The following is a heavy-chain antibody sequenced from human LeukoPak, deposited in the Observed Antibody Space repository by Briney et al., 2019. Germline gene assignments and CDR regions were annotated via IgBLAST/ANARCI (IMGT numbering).Heavy chain of an antibody. CDR1: GGSISSYY. V-gene: IGHV4-4*07. CDR2: IYTSGST. Sequence: SETLSLTCTVSGGSISSYYWSWIRQPAGKGLEWIGRIYTSGSTNYNPSLKSRVTMSVDTSKNQFSLKLSSVTAADTAVYYCASHIITMVRGESTAGWYFDLWGRGTLVTVSS. D-gene: IGHD3-10*01. J-gene: IGHJ2*01. CDR3: ASHIITMVRGESTAGWYFDL.